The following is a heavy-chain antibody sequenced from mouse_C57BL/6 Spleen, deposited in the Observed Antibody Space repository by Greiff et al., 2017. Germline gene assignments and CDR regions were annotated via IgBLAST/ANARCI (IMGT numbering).Heavy chain of an antibody. CDR1: GYTFTSYW. CDR2: IHPNSGST. CDR3: ARYGGRFYAMDY. D-gene: IGHD1-1*01. Sequence: QVQLQQPGAELVKPGASVKLSCKASGYTFTSYWMHWVKQRPGQGLEWIGMIHPNSGSTNYNEKFKSKATLTVDKSSSTAYMQLSSLTSTDSAVYYCARYGGRFYAMDYWGQGTSVTVSS. J-gene: IGHJ4*01. V-gene: IGHV1-64*01.